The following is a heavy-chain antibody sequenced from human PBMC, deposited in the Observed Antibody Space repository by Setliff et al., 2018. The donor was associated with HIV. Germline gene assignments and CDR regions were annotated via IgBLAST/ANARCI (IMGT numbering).Heavy chain of an antibody. D-gene: IGHD3-10*01. CDR3: ARGGGYYKLDY. Sequence: SETLSLTCAVSGASVRSPTWWSWVRQAPGKGLEWVGEVFHSGSTNYNPSLKSRLTISADKSKEQLSLRLTSVTAADTALYYCARGGGYYKLDYWGRGTLVTVSS. CDR1: GASVRSPTW. V-gene: IGHV4-4*02. CDR2: VFHSGST. J-gene: IGHJ4*02.